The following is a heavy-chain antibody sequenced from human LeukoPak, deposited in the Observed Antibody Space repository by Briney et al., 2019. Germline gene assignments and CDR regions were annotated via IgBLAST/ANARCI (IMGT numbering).Heavy chain of an antibody. D-gene: IGHD5-18*01. CDR3: ARDLPKEYSYHFDY. V-gene: IGHV1-2*02. CDR1: GYTFTGYY. CDR2: INPNSGGT. J-gene: IGHJ4*02. Sequence: HWASVKVSCKASGYTFTGYYIHWVRQAPGQGLEWMGWINPNSGGTNYAQKFQGRVTMTRDTSISTAYMELSRLRSDDTAVYYCARDLPKEYSYHFDYWGQGTLVTVSS.